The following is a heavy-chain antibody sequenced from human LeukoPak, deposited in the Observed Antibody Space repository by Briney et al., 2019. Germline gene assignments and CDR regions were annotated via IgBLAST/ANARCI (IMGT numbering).Heavy chain of an antibody. Sequence: GGSLRLSCAASGFTFSSYAMHWVRQAPGKGLEWVAVISYDGSNKYYADSVKGRFTISRDNAKNSLYLQMNSLRAEDTAVYYCARGKYSSSRNAFDIWGQGTMVTVSS. D-gene: IGHD6-13*01. CDR3: ARGKYSSSRNAFDI. CDR2: ISYDGSNK. CDR1: GFTFSSYA. V-gene: IGHV3-30-3*01. J-gene: IGHJ3*02.